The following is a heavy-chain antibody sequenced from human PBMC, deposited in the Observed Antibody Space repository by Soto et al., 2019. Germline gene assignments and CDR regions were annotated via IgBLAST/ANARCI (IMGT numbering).Heavy chain of an antibody. Sequence: QVQLVESGGGVVQPGRSLRLSCAASGFTFSSYGMHWVRQAPGKGLEWVAVIWYDGSNKDYADSVKGRFTISRDNYKNPLYLQMNSLRAEDTAVYYCARPTTPYYSYYMDVWGKGTTVTVSS. V-gene: IGHV3-33*01. D-gene: IGHD4-4*01. CDR3: ARPTTPYYSYYMDV. J-gene: IGHJ6*03. CDR1: GFTFSSYG. CDR2: IWYDGSNK.